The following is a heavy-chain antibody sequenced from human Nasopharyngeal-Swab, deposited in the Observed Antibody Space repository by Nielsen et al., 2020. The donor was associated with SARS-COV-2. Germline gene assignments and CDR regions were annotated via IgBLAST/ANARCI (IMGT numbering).Heavy chain of an antibody. J-gene: IGHJ6*02. CDR3: ARDWGDYTMSYYYYGMDV. V-gene: IGHV3-74*01. CDR1: GFTFSSYW. D-gene: IGHD4-17*01. CDR2: INSDGSST. Sequence: GESLKISCAASGFTFSSYWMHWVRQAPGKGLVWVSRINSDGSSTSYADSVKGRFTISRDNAKNTLYLQMNSLRAEDTAVYYCARDWGDYTMSYYYYGMDVWGQGTTVTVSS.